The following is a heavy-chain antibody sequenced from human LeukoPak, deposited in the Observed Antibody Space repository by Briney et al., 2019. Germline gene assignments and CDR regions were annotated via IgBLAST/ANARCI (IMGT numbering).Heavy chain of an antibody. D-gene: IGHD6-13*01. Sequence: GGSLRLSCAASGFTFSSYEMNWVRQAPGKGREWDSYISSSDSTIYYADSVKGRFTISRDNAKNSLYLQMNSLRAEDTAVYYCARRYSSRWAFDYWGQGTLVTVSS. CDR3: ARRYSSRWAFDY. V-gene: IGHV3-48*03. CDR2: ISSSDSTI. CDR1: GFTFSSYE. J-gene: IGHJ4*02.